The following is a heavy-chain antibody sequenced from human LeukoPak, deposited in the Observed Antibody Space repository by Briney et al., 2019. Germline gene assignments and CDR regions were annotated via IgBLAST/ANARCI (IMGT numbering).Heavy chain of an antibody. CDR1: GYTLTELS. V-gene: IGHV1-24*01. Sequence: GASVKVSCKVSGYTLTELSMHWVRQAPGKGLEWMGGFDPEDGETIYAQKFQGRVTMTEDTSTDTAYMELSSLRSEDTAVYYCARDTGLILRYFGPDAFDIWGQGTMVTVSS. D-gene: IGHD3-9*01. J-gene: IGHJ3*02. CDR3: ARDTGLILRYFGPDAFDI. CDR2: FDPEDGET.